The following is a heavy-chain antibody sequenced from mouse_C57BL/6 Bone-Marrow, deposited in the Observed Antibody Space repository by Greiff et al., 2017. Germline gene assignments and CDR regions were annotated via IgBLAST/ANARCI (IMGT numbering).Heavy chain of an antibody. CDR3: ARGTRYYYAMDY. D-gene: IGHD3-3*01. V-gene: IGHV1-81*01. CDR2: IYPRSGNT. Sequence: QVQLKESGAELARPGASVKLSCKASGYTFTSYGISWVKQRTGQGLEWIGEIYPRSGNTYYNEKFKGKATLTADKSSSTAYMELRSLTSEDSAVYFCARGTRYYYAMDYWGQGTSVTVSS. J-gene: IGHJ4*01. CDR1: GYTFTSYG.